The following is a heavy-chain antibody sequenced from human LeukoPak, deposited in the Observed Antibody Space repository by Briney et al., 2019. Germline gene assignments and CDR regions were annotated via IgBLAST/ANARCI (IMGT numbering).Heavy chain of an antibody. CDR1: VFAFNTYW. J-gene: IGHJ4*02. CDR2: INYDANQK. CDR3: ATSLDAAMNT. Sequence: GGSLRLSCEASVFAFNTYWMAWVRKAPGKGLEWLANINYDANQKYYAASVKGRFTISRDNARNSSYLQMNSLTAEDTGIYYCATSLDAAMNTGGQGILVTVSS. V-gene: IGHV3-7*01. D-gene: IGHD5-18*01.